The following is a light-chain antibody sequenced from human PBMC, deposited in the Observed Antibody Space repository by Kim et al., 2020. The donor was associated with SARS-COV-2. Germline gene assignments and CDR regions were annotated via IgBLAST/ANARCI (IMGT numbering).Light chain of an antibody. V-gene: IGKV1-5*01. CDR3: QQYDDYLT. J-gene: IGKJ5*01. Sequence: DVQMTQSPSTLSASVGDRVTITCRASQNIKKWLAWYQQKPGKAPKVLIHGASSLQSGVPSRFSGSGSGTEFTLTINTLQPEDFATYYCQQYDDYLTFGQGTRLEIK. CDR2: GAS. CDR1: QNIKKW.